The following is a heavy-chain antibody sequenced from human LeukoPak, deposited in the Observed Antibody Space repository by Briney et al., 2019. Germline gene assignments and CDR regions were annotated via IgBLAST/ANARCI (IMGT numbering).Heavy chain of an antibody. CDR1: GFNFSDSR. CDR2: VNRDGTEK. CDR3: VRGDWYFES. J-gene: IGHJ4*02. Sequence: PGGSLRLSCVTSGFNFSDSRMTWVRQAPGKGLQWVANVNRDGTEKHFLDSVEGRFTISRDNAKKSLYLQMSSLRPPDTAVYFCVRGDWYFESWGQGTLVTVSS. V-gene: IGHV3-7*04. D-gene: IGHD2-21*01.